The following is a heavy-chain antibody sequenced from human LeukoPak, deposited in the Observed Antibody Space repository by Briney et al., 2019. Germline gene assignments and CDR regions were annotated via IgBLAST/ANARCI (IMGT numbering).Heavy chain of an antibody. V-gene: IGHV3-11*06. Sequence: GGSLRLSCAASGFTFSDYYMSWIRQAPGKGLEWVSYISSSSGYTNYADSVKGRFTISRDNAKNSLYLQMNSLRAEDTAVYYCARDESLVRGAAFDYWGQGTLVTVSS. D-gene: IGHD3-10*01. CDR3: ARDESLVRGAAFDY. CDR1: GFTFSDYY. CDR2: ISSSSGYT. J-gene: IGHJ4*02.